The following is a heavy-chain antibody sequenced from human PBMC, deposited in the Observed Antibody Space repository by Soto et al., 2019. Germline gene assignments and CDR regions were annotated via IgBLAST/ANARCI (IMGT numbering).Heavy chain of an antibody. CDR1: GFTFSSYG. D-gene: IGHD2-15*01. J-gene: IGHJ6*02. V-gene: IGHV3-30*18. CDR2: ISYDGSNK. Sequence: GGSLRLSCAASGFTFSSYGMHWVRQAPGKGLEWVAVISYDGSNKYYADSVKGRFTISRDNSKNTLYLQMNSLRAEDTAVYYCAKDQPDYCSGGSCYTNYYYYGMDVWGQGTTVTVSS. CDR3: AKDQPDYCSGGSCYTNYYYYGMDV.